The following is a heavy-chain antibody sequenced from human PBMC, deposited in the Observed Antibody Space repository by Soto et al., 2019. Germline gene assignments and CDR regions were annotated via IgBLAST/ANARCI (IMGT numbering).Heavy chain of an antibody. CDR3: AKVGSGSYWVGGDC. D-gene: IGHD1-26*01. CDR1: GFTFSSYG. CDR2: ISYDGSNK. V-gene: IGHV3-30*18. J-gene: IGHJ4*02. Sequence: QVQLVESGGGVVQPGRSLRLSCAASGFTFSSYGMHWVRQAPGKGLEWVAVISYDGSNKYYADSVKGRFTISRDNSKNTLYLQMNSLRAEDTAVYYCAKVGSGSYWVGGDCWGQGTLVTVSS.